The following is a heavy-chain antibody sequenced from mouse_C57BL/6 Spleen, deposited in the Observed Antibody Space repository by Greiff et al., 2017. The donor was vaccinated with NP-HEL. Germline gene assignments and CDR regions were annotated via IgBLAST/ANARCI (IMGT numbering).Heavy chain of an antibody. Sequence: EVQLQQSGPGLVKPSQSLSLTCSVTGYSITSGYYWNWIRQFPGNKLEWMGYISYDGSNNYNPSLKNRISITRDTSKNQFFLKLNSVTTEDTATYYCARDYPFAYWGQGTLVTVSA. J-gene: IGHJ3*01. V-gene: IGHV3-6*01. CDR1: GYSITSGYY. CDR2: ISYDGSN. CDR3: ARDYPFAY.